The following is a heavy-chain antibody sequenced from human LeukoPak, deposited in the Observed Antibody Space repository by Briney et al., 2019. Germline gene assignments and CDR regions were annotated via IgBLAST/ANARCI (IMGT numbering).Heavy chain of an antibody. CDR2: ISAYNGNT. CDR1: GYTFTSYA. Sequence: ASVKVSCKASGYTFTSYAMNWVRQAPGQGLEWMGWISAYNGNTNYAQKLQGRVTMTTDTSTSIGYMELRSLRSDDTAVYYCARDGAVDTAMAVDSWGQGTLVTVSS. V-gene: IGHV1-18*01. J-gene: IGHJ4*02. D-gene: IGHD5-18*01. CDR3: ARDGAVDTAMAVDS.